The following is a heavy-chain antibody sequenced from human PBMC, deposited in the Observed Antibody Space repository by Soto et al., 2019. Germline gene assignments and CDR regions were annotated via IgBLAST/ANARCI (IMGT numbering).Heavy chain of an antibody. J-gene: IGHJ4*02. Sequence: TLSLTCSVSGYSITTNCYYWGWIRQPPGKGLQWIGNVYWTGSTFSHPSLTSRVFISVDTSKNEFSLRLTSVTAADTAVYYCARSHYTYGLLIDYWGPGTLVTV. V-gene: IGHV4-39*01. CDR3: ARSHYTYGLLIDY. D-gene: IGHD2-8*01. CDR1: GYSITTNCYY. CDR2: VYWTGST.